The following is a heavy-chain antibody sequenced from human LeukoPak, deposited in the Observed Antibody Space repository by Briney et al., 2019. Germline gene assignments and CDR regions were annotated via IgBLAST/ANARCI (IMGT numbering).Heavy chain of an antibody. V-gene: IGHV4-4*09. CDR3: ARHWELLEGDYYYYYMDV. Sequence: SETLSLTCTVSGGSISSYYWSWIRQPPGKGLEWIGYIYTSGSTNYNPSLKSRVTISADTSKNQFSLKLSSVTAADTAVYYCARHWELLEGDYYYYYMDVWGKGTTVTVSS. CDR1: GGSISSYY. J-gene: IGHJ6*03. D-gene: IGHD1-26*01. CDR2: IYTSGST.